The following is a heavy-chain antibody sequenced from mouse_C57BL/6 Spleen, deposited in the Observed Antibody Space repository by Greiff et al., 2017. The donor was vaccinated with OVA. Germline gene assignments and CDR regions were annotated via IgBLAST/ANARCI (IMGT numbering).Heavy chain of an antibody. D-gene: IGHD1-1*01. Sequence: QVQLQQPGAELVRPVTSVKLSCKASGYTFTSYWMHWVKQRPGKGLEWIGVIDPSDSYTNYNQKFKGKATLTVDTSSSTAYMQLSSLTSEDSAVYYCARGELRPENYFDYWGQGTTLTVSS. V-gene: IGHV1-59*01. J-gene: IGHJ2*01. CDR3: ARGELRPENYFDY. CDR1: GYTFTSYW. CDR2: IDPSDSYT.